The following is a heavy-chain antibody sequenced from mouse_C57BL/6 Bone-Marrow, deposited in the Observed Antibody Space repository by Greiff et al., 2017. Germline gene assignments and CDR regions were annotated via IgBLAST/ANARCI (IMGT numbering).Heavy chain of an antibody. Sequence: QVQLQQPGAVLVKPGASVKLSCKASGYTFTSYWMHWVKQRPGQGLEWIGMIHPKSGSTNYNEKYKSKATLTVDKSSSTAYMQLSSLTSEDSAFYYCTMKPYGSFYYYAMDYWGQGTSVTVSA. D-gene: IGHD1-1*01. J-gene: IGHJ4*01. V-gene: IGHV1-64*01. CDR2: IHPKSGST. CDR1: GYTFTSYW. CDR3: TMKPYGSFYYYAMDY.